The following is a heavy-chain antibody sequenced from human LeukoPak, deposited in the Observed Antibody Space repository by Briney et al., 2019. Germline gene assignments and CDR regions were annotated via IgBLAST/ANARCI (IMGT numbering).Heavy chain of an antibody. V-gene: IGHV4-61*08. D-gene: IGHD4-17*01. Sequence: SQTLSLTCAVSGGSISSGGYSWSWIRQPPGKGLEWIGYIYYSGSTNYNPSLKSRVTISVDTSKNQFSLKLSSVTAADTAVYYCARDHGGRLDYWGQGTLVTVSS. J-gene: IGHJ4*02. CDR1: GGSISSGGYS. CDR3: ARDHGGRLDY. CDR2: IYYSGST.